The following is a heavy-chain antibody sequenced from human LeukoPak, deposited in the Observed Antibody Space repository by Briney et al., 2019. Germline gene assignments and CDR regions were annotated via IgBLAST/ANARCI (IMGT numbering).Heavy chain of an antibody. CDR2: IYRGGST. J-gene: IGHJ4*02. CDR1: GFNVSNNY. V-gene: IGHV3-53*01. Sequence: GGSLRLSCAASGFNVSNNYMSWVRQAPGKGLEWVSVIYRGGSTYYADSVKGRFTMSRDNSKNTVYLQMDSLRAEDTAVYYCAKDLWSSSWYFDYWGQGTLVTVSS. CDR3: AKDLWSSSWYFDY. D-gene: IGHD6-13*01.